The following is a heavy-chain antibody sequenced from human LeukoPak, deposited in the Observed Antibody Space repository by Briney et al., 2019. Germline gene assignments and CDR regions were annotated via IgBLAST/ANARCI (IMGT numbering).Heavy chain of an antibody. CDR2: INQDGSGR. J-gene: IGHJ4*02. CDR3: AMNWNVPPRDY. V-gene: IGHV3-7*01. D-gene: IGHD1-1*01. CDR1: GITFRSYW. Sequence: GGSLRLSCEASGITFRSYWMNWVRQAPGKGLEWVASINQDGSGRNYVDSVKGRFTVSGDNAKKYLQMNSLRAEDTAVYYCAMNWNVPPRDYWGQGTLVTVSS.